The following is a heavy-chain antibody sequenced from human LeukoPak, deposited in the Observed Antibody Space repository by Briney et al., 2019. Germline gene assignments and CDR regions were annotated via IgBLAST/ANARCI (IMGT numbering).Heavy chain of an antibody. D-gene: IGHD2-15*01. CDR3: AILRPDSLTDGYCSGGSCYRLGKDY. J-gene: IGHJ4*02. CDR1: GFTFSSYS. CDR2: ISSSSSTI. Sequence: GGSLRLSCAASGFTFSSYSMNWVRQAPGKGLEWVSYISSSSSTIYYADSVKGRFTISRDNAKNSLYLQMNSLRAEDTAVYYCAILRPDSLTDGYCSGGSCYRLGKDYWGQGTLVTVSS. V-gene: IGHV3-48*04.